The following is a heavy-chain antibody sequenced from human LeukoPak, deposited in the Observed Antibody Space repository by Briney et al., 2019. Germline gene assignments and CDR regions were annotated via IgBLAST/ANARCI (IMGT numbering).Heavy chain of an antibody. CDR2: ISSSSSYI. V-gene: IGHV3-21*01. CDR1: GFTFSSFG. Sequence: GGSLRLSCAASGFTFSSFGMSWVRQAPGKGLEWVSSISSSSSYIYYADSVKGRFTISRDNAKNSLYLQMNSLRAEDTAVYYCASGWIQLWFMGPDSFDIWGQGTMVTVSS. CDR3: ASGWIQLWFMGPDSFDI. J-gene: IGHJ3*02. D-gene: IGHD5-18*01.